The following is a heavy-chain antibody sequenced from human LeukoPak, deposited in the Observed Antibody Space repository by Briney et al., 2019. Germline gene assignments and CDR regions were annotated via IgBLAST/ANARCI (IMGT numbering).Heavy chain of an antibody. Sequence: GGSLRLSCAASGFTFSSYSMNWVRQAPGKGLEWVSYISSSTSTIYYADSVKGRFTISRDNAKSSLYLQMKSLRDEDTAVYYCARDSIVGAPFAYWGQGTLVTVSS. CDR2: ISSSTSTI. D-gene: IGHD1-26*01. CDR3: ARDSIVGAPFAY. J-gene: IGHJ4*02. CDR1: GFTFSSYS. V-gene: IGHV3-48*02.